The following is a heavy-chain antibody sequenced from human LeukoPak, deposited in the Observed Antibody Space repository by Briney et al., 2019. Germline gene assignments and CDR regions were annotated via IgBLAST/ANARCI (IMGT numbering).Heavy chain of an antibody. Sequence: GESLKISCKGSGYSFTNYWIGWVRQMPGQGLEWMGIIFPGDSETRYSPSIQGQVTMSVDKSISTAYLHWSSLKASDTATYYCARQGEGHAMVRGVSQRFKGDWSDPWGQGTLVTVTS. CDR2: IFPGDSET. V-gene: IGHV5-51*01. CDR1: GYSFTNYW. CDR3: ARQGEGHAMVRGVSQRFKGDWSDP. J-gene: IGHJ5*02. D-gene: IGHD3-10*01.